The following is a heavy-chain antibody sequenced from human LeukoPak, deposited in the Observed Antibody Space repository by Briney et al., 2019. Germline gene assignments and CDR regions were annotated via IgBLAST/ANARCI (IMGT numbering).Heavy chain of an antibody. D-gene: IGHD4-17*01. J-gene: IGHJ6*02. Sequence: GESPKISCKGSGYSFTSHWIGWARQMPGKGLEWMGAISPGDSITEYSPSFQGQVTMSADKSISTAYLHWGSLKASDTALYYCATYTVTAGYYGMNIWGQGTTVTVSS. V-gene: IGHV5-51*01. CDR3: ATYTVTAGYYGMNI. CDR1: GYSFTSHW. CDR2: ISPGDSIT.